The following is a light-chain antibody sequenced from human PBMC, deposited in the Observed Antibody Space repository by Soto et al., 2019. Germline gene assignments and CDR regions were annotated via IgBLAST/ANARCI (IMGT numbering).Light chain of an antibody. CDR2: FGS. CDR3: MQSLGTPLT. Sequence: DVVMTQSPLSLSVTPGEPASMSCRSSHSLMYSNGYNYMDWYLQKPGQSPQLLIYFGSNRASGVPDRLSGGGSGTDFTRTISSVEPEDVGVYYCMQSLGTPLTFGPGTRVEIK. V-gene: IGKV2-28*01. CDR1: HSLMYSNGYNY. J-gene: IGKJ3*01.